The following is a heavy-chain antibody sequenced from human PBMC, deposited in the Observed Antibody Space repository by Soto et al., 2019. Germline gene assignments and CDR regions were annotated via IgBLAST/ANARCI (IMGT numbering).Heavy chain of an antibody. CDR1: RGAITCRS. D-gene: IGHD1-1*01. Sequence: SKDSRGAITCRSQWSVWQAPGQGLEWMGGIIPIFGTANYAQKFQGRVTITADESTSTAYMELSSLRSEDTAVYYCARDRNGNYYYGMDVWGQGPTVTVSS. V-gene: IGHV1-69*01. CDR3: ARDRNGNYYYGMDV. CDR2: IIPIFGTA. J-gene: IGHJ6*02.